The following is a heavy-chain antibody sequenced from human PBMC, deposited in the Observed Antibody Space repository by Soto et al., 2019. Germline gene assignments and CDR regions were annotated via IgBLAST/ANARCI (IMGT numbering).Heavy chain of an antibody. CDR2: ISGSGGST. CDR1: GFTFSSYA. CDR3: AKNSRGEDIVVVPAALIPTFDY. J-gene: IGHJ4*02. D-gene: IGHD2-2*01. V-gene: IGHV3-23*01. Sequence: GGSLRLSCAASGFTFSSYAMSWVRQAPGKGLEWVSAISGSGGSTYYADSVKGRFTISRDNSKNTLYLQMNSLRAEDTAVYYCAKNSRGEDIVVVPAALIPTFDYWGQGTLVTVSS.